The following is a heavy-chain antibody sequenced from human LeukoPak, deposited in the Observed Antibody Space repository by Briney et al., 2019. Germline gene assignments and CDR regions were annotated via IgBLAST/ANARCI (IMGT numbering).Heavy chain of an antibody. J-gene: IGHJ1*01. V-gene: IGHV4-39*07. Sequence: SETLSLTCTVSGGSISSSSYYWGWIRQPPGKGLEWIGSIYYSGSTYYNPSLKSRVTISVDTSKNQFSLKLSSVTAADTAVYYRARVAAGIGFFQHWGQGTLVTVSS. CDR3: ARVAAGIGFFQH. CDR2: IYYSGST. D-gene: IGHD6-13*01. CDR1: GGSISSSSYY.